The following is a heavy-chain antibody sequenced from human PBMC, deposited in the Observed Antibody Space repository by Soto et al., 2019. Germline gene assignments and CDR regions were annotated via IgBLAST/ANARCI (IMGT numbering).Heavy chain of an antibody. CDR2: INAGSGNT. J-gene: IGHJ3*02. Sequence: QAQLVQSGAEMKKPGASVKVSCKATGYTFSAYTMNWVRQAPVQSLEWMGWINAGSGNTKYSQNCQGRVSITRDTSASTVYMELTGLTSEDPAVYYCARDTETLGPRANDALDIWGQGTMVTVSS. D-gene: IGHD3-3*02. CDR1: GYTFSAYT. CDR3: ARDTETLGPRANDALDI. V-gene: IGHV1-3*01.